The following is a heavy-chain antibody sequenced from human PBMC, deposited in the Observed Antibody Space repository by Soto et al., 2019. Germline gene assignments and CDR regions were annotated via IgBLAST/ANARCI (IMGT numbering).Heavy chain of an antibody. Sequence: PXESLKISCKGSGYSFSGYWITWVRQKPGKGLEWMGRIDPSDSQTYYSPSFQGQVTISADKSIRTAYLQWSSLKASDTAMYYCARLSIAVRNYYYDMDVWGQGTTVTVSS. V-gene: IGHV5-10-1*04. CDR3: ARLSIAVRNYYYDMDV. J-gene: IGHJ6*02. CDR2: IDPSDSQT. D-gene: IGHD6-6*01. CDR1: GYSFSGYW.